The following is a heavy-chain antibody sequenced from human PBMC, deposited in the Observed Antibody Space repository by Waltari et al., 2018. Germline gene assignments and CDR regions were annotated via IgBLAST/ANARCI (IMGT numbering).Heavy chain of an antibody. CDR2: SSGIGDLT. D-gene: IGHD2-8*01. J-gene: IGHJ4*02. CDR1: GFPFSSFT. CDR3: ASAPRPEVSAPFDF. V-gene: IGHV3-23*04. Sequence: EVQLVESGGGLVQPGGFLRLSCAGSGFPFSSFTMHWVRQAPGEGRDWGSGSSGIGDLTSYADSVKGRFTISRDTFKNTLYLLLNSLRPGDTAIYYCASAPRPEVSAPFDFWGRGTLVTVSS.